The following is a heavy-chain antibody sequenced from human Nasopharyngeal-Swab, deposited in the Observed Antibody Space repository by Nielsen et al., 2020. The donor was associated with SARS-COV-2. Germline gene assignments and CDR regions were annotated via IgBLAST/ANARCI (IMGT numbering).Heavy chain of an antibody. CDR1: GYSISSGYY. D-gene: IGHD2-2*01. Sequence: SQTLSLTCAVSGYSISSGYYWSWIRQPPGKGLEWIGEINHSGSTNYNPSLKSRVTISVDTSKNQFSLKLSSVTAADTAVYYCARLPLDRWGYCSSTSCYEDAFDIWGQGTMVTVSS. CDR2: INHSGST. V-gene: IGHV4-34*01. J-gene: IGHJ3*02. CDR3: ARLPLDRWGYCSSTSCYEDAFDI.